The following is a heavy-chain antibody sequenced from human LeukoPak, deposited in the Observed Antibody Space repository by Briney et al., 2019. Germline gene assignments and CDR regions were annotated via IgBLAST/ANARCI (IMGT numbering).Heavy chain of an antibody. Sequence: GESLRLSCAASGFTFSSYGMHWVRQAPGKGLEWVAVIWYDGSNKYYADSVKGRFTISRDNSKNTLYLQMNSLRAEDTAVYYCAREAATYYDFWSGFGGYYYYGMDVWGQGTTVTVSS. D-gene: IGHD3-3*01. V-gene: IGHV3-33*01. CDR3: AREAATYYDFWSGFGGYYYYGMDV. CDR2: IWYDGSNK. J-gene: IGHJ6*02. CDR1: GFTFSSYG.